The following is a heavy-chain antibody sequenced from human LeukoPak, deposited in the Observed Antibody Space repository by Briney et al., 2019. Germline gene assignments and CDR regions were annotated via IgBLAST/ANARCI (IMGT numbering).Heavy chain of an antibody. CDR3: ARAAMVRGVIGWFDP. Sequence: GGSLRLSCAASGFTFSSYSMNWVRQAPGKGLEWVSSISSSSSHIFYAGSVKGRFTTSRDNAKSSLYLQMHSLRAEDTAVYYCARAAMVRGVIGWFDPWGQGTLVTVSS. CDR2: ISSSSSHI. V-gene: IGHV3-21*01. D-gene: IGHD3-10*01. J-gene: IGHJ5*02. CDR1: GFTFSSYS.